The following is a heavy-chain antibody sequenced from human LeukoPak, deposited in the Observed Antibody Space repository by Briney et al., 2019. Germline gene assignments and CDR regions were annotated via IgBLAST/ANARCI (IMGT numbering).Heavy chain of an antibody. CDR1: GYTFTSYY. J-gene: IGHJ4*02. CDR2: INPSGGST. D-gene: IGHD5-18*01. Sequence: GASVKVSCKASGYTFTSYYMHWVRRAPGQGLEGMGIINPSGGSTSYAQKFQGRVSMTRDMSTSTVYMELSSLRSEDTAVYYCARVTVTDTAMVNSLDYWGQGTLVTVSS. V-gene: IGHV1-46*01. CDR3: ARVTVTDTAMVNSLDY.